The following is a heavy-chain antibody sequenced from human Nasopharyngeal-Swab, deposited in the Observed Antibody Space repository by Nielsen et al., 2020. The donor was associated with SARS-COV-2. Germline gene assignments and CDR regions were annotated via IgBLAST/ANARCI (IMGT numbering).Heavy chain of an antibody. CDR1: GFTFSSYA. J-gene: IGHJ4*02. CDR2: ISGSGGST. V-gene: IGHV3-23*01. D-gene: IGHD1-7*01. Sequence: LSLTCAASGFTFSSYAMSWVRQAPGKGLEWVSAISGSGGSTYYADSVKGRFTISRDNSKNTLYLQMNSLRAEDTAVYYCAEGKGTTPFDYWGQGTLVTVSS. CDR3: AEGKGTTPFDY.